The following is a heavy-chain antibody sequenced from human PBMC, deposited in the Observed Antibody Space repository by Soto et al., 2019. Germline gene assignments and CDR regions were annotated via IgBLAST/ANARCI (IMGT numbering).Heavy chain of an antibody. V-gene: IGHV4-30-2*01. D-gene: IGHD3-16*01. Sequence: QLQLQESGSRLLKPSQTLSLTCAVSGGSISSGGYSWSWIRQPPGKGLEWIGYIYHSGSTYYNPSLKSRVTISVDKSKNQSSLKLSSVTAADTAVYYCARGPPFHWGQGTLVTVSS. CDR3: ARGPPFH. CDR1: GGSISSGGYS. CDR2: IYHSGST. J-gene: IGHJ4*02.